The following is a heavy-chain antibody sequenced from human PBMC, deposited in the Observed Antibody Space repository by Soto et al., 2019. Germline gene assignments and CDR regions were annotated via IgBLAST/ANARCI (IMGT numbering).Heavy chain of an antibody. Sequence: AETLCLTCAVSGGSFTSYHWTWIRQSPGKGLECIGAIYNCGDPNNNPSRNSQGTISVDTSKNKFTLKLSSVTATDTAMYYYERARPPYCRGTYCYSAYGLEVWGQGTQVTVSS. D-gene: IGHD2-15*01. J-gene: IGHJ1*01. V-gene: IGHV4-59*01. CDR3: ERARPPYCRGTYCYSAYGLEV. CDR2: IYNCGDP. CDR1: GGSFTSYH.